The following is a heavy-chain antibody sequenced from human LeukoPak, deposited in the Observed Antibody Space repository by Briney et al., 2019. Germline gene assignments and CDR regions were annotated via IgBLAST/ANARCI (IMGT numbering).Heavy chain of an antibody. V-gene: IGHV3-53*01. CDR3: AKTGTPAAGDY. CDR2: IYSGGST. Sequence: GGSLRLSCAASGFTVSSNYMSWVRQAPGEGLGWVSVIYSGGSTYYADSVKGRFTISRDNAKNTLYLQMNSLTAEDTAVYYCAKTGTPAAGDYWGQGTLVTVSS. J-gene: IGHJ4*02. CDR1: GFTVSSNY. D-gene: IGHD1-7*01.